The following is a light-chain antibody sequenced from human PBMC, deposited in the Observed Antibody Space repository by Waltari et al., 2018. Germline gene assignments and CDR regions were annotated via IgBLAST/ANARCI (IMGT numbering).Light chain of an antibody. Sequence: DIVMPQSPASLAVSLGETATINCNSSQSVLYSSNNKNYLAWYQQKPGQPPKLLIYWASTRESGVPDRFSGSGSGTDFTLTISSLQAGDVAVYYCQQYYGTPPYTFGQGTKLEIK. V-gene: IGKV4-1*01. CDR3: QQYYGTPPYT. J-gene: IGKJ2*01. CDR1: QSVLYSSNNKNY. CDR2: WAS.